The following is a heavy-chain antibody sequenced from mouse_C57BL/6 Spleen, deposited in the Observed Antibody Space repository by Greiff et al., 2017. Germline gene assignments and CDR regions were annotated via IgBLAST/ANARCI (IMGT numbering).Heavy chain of an antibody. Sequence: QVQLQQPGAELVRPGSSVKLSCKASGYTFTSYWMHWVKQRPIQGLEWIGNIDPSDSETHYNQKFKDKATLTVDKSSSTAYMQLSSLTSEDSAVYYCERKDYDSYAMDYWGQGTSVTVSS. D-gene: IGHD2-4*01. V-gene: IGHV1-52*01. CDR1: GYTFTSYW. J-gene: IGHJ4*01. CDR2: IDPSDSET. CDR3: ERKDYDSYAMDY.